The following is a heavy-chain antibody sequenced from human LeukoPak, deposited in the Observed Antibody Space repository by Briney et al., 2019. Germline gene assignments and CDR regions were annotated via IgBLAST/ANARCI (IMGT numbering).Heavy chain of an antibody. V-gene: IGHV4-4*07. CDR3: ARAYYYDSSGYYPTFDY. J-gene: IGHJ4*02. CDR1: GGSISSYY. D-gene: IGHD3-22*01. CDR2: IYTSGST. Sequence: PSETLSLTCTVSGGSISSYYWSWIRQPAGKGLEWRGRIYTSGSTNYNPSLKSRVTMSVDTSKNQFSLKLSSVTAADTAVYYCARAYYYDSSGYYPTFDYWGQGTLVTVSS.